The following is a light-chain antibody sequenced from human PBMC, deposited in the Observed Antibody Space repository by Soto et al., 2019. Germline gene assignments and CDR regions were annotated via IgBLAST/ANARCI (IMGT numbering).Light chain of an antibody. Sequence: QSALTQPASVSGSPGQSTTISCNGTSSDVGGYNEVSWYQQRPGKAPKLMIYDVTNRPSGVSNRFSGSKSGNTASLTISGLQAEDEAYYYCSSLAAGSTLIFGGGTKLTVL. CDR1: SSDVGGYNE. J-gene: IGLJ2*01. CDR3: SSLAAGSTLI. V-gene: IGLV2-14*03. CDR2: DVT.